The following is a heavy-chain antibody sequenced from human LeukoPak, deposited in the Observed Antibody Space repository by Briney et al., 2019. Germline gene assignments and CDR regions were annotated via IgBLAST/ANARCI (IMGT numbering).Heavy chain of an antibody. CDR2: ISAYNGNT. CDR1: GYTFTSYG. Sequence: GASVKVSCKASGYTFTSYGISWVRQAPGQGLEWMGWISAYNGNTNYAQKLQGRVTMTTDTSTSTAYMELRSLRSDDTAVYYCARDLRGYCSSTCCYPAYWGQGTLVTVSS. CDR3: ARDLRGYCSSTCCYPAY. J-gene: IGHJ4*02. V-gene: IGHV1-18*01. D-gene: IGHD2-2*01.